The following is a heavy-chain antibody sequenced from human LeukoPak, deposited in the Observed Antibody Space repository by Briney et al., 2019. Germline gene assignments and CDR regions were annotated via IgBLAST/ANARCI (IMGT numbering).Heavy chain of an antibody. CDR1: GYTFTGYY. D-gene: IGHD2-2*01. Sequence: ASVKVSCKASGYTFTGYYMHWVRQAPGQGLEWMGWISPNSGGTNYAQKFQGRVTMTRDTSISTAYMELSRLRSDDTAVYYCARELGYQLPRDAFDIWGQGTMVTVSS. CDR2: ISPNSGGT. V-gene: IGHV1-2*02. CDR3: ARELGYQLPRDAFDI. J-gene: IGHJ3*02.